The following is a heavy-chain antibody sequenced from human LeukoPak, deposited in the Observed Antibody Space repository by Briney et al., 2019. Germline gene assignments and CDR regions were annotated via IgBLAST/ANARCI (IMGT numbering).Heavy chain of an antibody. CDR2: INSDGSST. CDR3: ARAIGLDFDF. V-gene: IGHV3-74*01. J-gene: IGHJ4*02. Sequence: QTGGSLRLSCAASGFTFSGYWMHWVRQAPGKGLVWVSRINSDGSSTTYADSVKGRFTVSRDNAKNTLYLQMNSLRAEDPAMYYCARAIGLDFDFWGQGTLVTVSS. CDR1: GFTFSGYW. D-gene: IGHD2/OR15-2a*01.